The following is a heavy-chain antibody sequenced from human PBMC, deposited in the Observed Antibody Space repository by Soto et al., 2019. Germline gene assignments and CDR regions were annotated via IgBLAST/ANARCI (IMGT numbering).Heavy chain of an antibody. J-gene: IGHJ6*02. Sequence: VNIFCNPPASGSAHYGKHITRHAAGQGREWVGWINPKSGGTSTAHKFQGWVTMTTDTSISTASMELTRLTSEDTAIYYCARGDSTDCYNGVCSFFYNHDMDVWGQGTTVTVSS. CDR2: INPKSGGT. D-gene: IGHD2-8*01. CDR3: ARGDSTDCYNGVCSFFYNHDMDV. CDR1: ASGSAHYG. V-gene: IGHV1-2*04.